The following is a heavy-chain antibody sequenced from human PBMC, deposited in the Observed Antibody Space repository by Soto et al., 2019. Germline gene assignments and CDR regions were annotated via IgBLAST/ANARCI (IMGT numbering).Heavy chain of an antibody. J-gene: IGHJ6*03. CDR3: ARYWYSYGTNYYYYMDV. CDR2: IYYSGST. D-gene: IGHD5-18*01. CDR1: GGSISSYY. V-gene: IGHV4-59*01. Sequence: SETLSLTCTVSGGSISSYYWSWIRQPPGKGLEWIGYIYYSGSTNYNPSLKSRVTISVDTSKNQFSLKLSSVTAADTAVYYCARYWYSYGTNYYYYMDVWGKGTTVTVSS.